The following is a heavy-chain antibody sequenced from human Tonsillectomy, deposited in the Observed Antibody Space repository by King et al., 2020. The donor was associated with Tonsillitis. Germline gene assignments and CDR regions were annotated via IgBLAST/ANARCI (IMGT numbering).Heavy chain of an antibody. J-gene: IGHJ4*02. Sequence: LVQSGAEVKKSGASLKISCQGSGYRFTSYWIAWVRQMPGKGLEWVGTIYPSDSDTRYSPSFQGHVTISVDKSISTAYLQWTRLKASDTAMYYCARPPNFDYWGQGTLVTVSS. CDR1: GYRFTSYW. CDR2: IYPSDSDT. V-gene: IGHV5-51*03. CDR3: ARPPNFDY.